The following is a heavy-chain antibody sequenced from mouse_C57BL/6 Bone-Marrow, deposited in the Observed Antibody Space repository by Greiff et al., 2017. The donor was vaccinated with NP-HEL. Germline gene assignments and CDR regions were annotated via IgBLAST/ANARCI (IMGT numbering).Heavy chain of an antibody. J-gene: IGHJ2*01. CDR2: ISYDGSN. CDR3: ARRSDYFDY. CDR1: GYSITSGYY. Sequence: ESGPGLVKPSQSLSLTCSVTGYSITSGYYWNWIRQFPGNKLEWMGYISYDGSNNYNPSLKNRISITRDTSKNQFFLKLNSVTTEDTATYYCARRSDYFDYWGQGTTLTVSS. V-gene: IGHV3-6*01.